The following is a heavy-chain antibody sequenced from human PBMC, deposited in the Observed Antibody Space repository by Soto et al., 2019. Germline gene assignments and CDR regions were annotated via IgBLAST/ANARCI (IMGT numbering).Heavy chain of an antibody. Sequence: GGSLRLSCAASGFTFSSYGMHWVRQAPGKGLEWVAVISYDGSNKYYADSVKGRFTISRDNSKNTLYLQMNSLRAEDTAVYYCAKVGSSSPFDYWGQGTLVTVSS. CDR3: AKVGSSSPFDY. CDR2: ISYDGSNK. CDR1: GFTFSSYG. J-gene: IGHJ4*02. D-gene: IGHD6-6*01. V-gene: IGHV3-30*18.